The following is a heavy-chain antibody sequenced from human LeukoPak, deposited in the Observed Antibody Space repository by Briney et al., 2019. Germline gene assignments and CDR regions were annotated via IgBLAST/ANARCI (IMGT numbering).Heavy chain of an antibody. V-gene: IGHV1-46*01. D-gene: IGHD3-3*01. J-gene: IGHJ4*02. Sequence: GASVKVSCKASGYTFTSNYIHWVRQAPGQGLEWMGMIYPRDGSTSYAQKFQGRVTMTRDTSTSTVYMELSSLRSEDTAVYYCAREVWSTYYFDYWGQGTLVTVSS. CDR3: AREVWSTYYFDY. CDR1: GYTFTSNY. CDR2: IYPRDGST.